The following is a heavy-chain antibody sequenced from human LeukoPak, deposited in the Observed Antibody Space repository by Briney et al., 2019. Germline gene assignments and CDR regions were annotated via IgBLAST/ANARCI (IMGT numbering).Heavy chain of an antibody. Sequence: ASVKVSCKASGYTFTSYAMNWVRQAPGQGLEWMGGIIPIFGTANYAQKFQGRVTITADESTSTAYMELRSLTSEDTAVYYCVRDGEGVAISVNYWFAPWGQGTLVTVSS. CDR3: VRDGEGVAISVNYWFAP. CDR1: GYTFTSYA. V-gene: IGHV1-69*13. D-gene: IGHD3-10*01. J-gene: IGHJ5*02. CDR2: IIPIFGTA.